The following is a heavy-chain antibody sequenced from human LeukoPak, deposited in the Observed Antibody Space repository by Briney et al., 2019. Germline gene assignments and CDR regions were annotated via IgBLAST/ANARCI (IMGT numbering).Heavy chain of an antibody. CDR2: ISRSGHTT. CDR3: AKDRYYGSGSYYNGGVDY. CDR1: GFSFTTYG. Sequence: GGSLRLSCAASGFSFTTYGLSWVRQAPGKGLEWVSSISRSGHTTYYADSVKGRFTISRDNSKNTLYLQMNSLRAEDTAVYYCAKDRYYGSGSYYNGGVDYWGQGTLVTVSS. V-gene: IGHV3-23*01. D-gene: IGHD3-10*01. J-gene: IGHJ4*02.